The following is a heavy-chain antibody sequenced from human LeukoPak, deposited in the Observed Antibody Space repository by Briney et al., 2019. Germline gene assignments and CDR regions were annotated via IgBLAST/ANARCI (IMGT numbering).Heavy chain of an antibody. CDR1: GYTFTSYY. CDR2: INPSGGST. CDR3: ARWQLVNYFDY. Sequence: ASVKVSCKASGYTFTSYYMHWVRQAPGQGLEWMGIINPSGGSTSYAQKFQGRVTMTRDMSTSTVYMELSSLRSEDTAVYYCARWQLVNYFDYWGQGTLVTVSS. V-gene: IGHV1-46*01. D-gene: IGHD6-6*01. J-gene: IGHJ4*02.